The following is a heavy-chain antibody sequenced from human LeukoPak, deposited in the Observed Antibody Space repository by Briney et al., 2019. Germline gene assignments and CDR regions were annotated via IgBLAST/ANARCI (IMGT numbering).Heavy chain of an antibody. CDR3: ARYGKQQLAYNWFDP. CDR2: IYHSGST. J-gene: IGHJ5*02. CDR1: GYSISSGYY. V-gene: IGHV4-38-2*02. D-gene: IGHD6-13*01. Sequence: PSETLSLTCTVSGYSISSGYYWGWIRQPPGKGLEWIGSIYHSGSTYYNPSLKSRVTISVDTSKNQFSLKLSSVTAADTAVYYCARYGKQQLAYNWFDPWGQGTLVTVSS.